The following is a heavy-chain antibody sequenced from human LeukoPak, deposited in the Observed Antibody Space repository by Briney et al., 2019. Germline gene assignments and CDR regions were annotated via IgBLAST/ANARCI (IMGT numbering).Heavy chain of an antibody. J-gene: IGHJ4*02. CDR2: ISWNSGSI. CDR3: AKDIDQAYCGGDCYSFDY. CDR1: GFTFDDYA. Sequence: PGGSLRLSCAASGFTFDDYAMHWVRQAPGKGLEWVSGISWNSGSIGYADSVKGRFTISRDNAKNSLYLQMNSLRAEDTALYYCAKDIDQAYCGGDCYSFDYWGQGTLVTVSS. D-gene: IGHD2-21*02. V-gene: IGHV3-9*01.